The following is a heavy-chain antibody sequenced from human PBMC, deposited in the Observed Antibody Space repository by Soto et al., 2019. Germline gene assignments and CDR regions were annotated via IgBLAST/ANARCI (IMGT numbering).Heavy chain of an antibody. CDR2: IYYSGST. J-gene: IGHJ4*02. D-gene: IGHD6-13*01. V-gene: IGHV4-39*01. CDR3: ARQSEQQLVDY. Sequence: QLQLQESGPGLVKPSETLSLTCTVSGGSISSSSYYWGWIRQPPGKGLEWIGSIYYSGSTYYNPSLKSRVTISVDTSKNQFSLKLSSVTAADTAVYYCARQSEQQLVDYWGQGTLVTVSS. CDR1: GGSISSSSYY.